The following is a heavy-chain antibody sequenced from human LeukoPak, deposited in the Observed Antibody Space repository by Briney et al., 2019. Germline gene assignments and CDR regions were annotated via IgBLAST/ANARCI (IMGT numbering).Heavy chain of an antibody. Sequence: EASVKVSCKAFGYTFTSNYMHWVRQAPGQGPEWMGVISPSGGSTTYAQKFQGRVTLTRDMSTSTAYMELSRLRSDDTAVYYCARGPDLKGSYSQGVYFDYWGQGTLVTVSS. V-gene: IGHV1-46*01. J-gene: IGHJ4*02. CDR1: GYTFTSNY. CDR2: ISPSGGST. D-gene: IGHD1-26*01. CDR3: ARGPDLKGSYSQGVYFDY.